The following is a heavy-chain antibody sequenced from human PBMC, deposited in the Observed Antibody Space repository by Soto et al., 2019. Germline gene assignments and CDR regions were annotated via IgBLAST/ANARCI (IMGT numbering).Heavy chain of an antibody. J-gene: IGHJ6*02. CDR3: ARDKEDIVATIYYYYGMDV. D-gene: IGHD5-12*01. CDR2: IIPIFGTA. CDR1: GGTFSSYA. Sequence: QVQLVQSGAEVKKPGSSVKVSCKASGGTFSSYAISWVRQAPGQGLEWMGGIIPIFGTANYAQKFQGRVTITADESTSTAYMELSRLRSEDTAVYYCARDKEDIVATIYYYYGMDVWGQGTTVTVSS. V-gene: IGHV1-69*01.